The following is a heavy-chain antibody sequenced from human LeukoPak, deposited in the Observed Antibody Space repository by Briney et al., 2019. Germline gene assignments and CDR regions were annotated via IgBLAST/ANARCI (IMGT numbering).Heavy chain of an antibody. CDR2: INGYNGNT. Sequence: ASVKDSCKTSGYTFTSNGISWVRQAPGQGLEWMGWINGYNGNTKYAQRLQGRVTMTTDTSTSTAYMELRSLRSDDTAVYYCARDGITSRLYRSDYYMDVWGKGTTVTVS. J-gene: IGHJ6*03. V-gene: IGHV1-18*01. D-gene: IGHD1-20*01. CDR3: ARDGITSRLYRSDYYMDV. CDR1: GYTFTSNG.